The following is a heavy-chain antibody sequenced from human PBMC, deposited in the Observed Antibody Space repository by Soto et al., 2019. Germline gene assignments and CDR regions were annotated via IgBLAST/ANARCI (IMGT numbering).Heavy chain of an antibody. D-gene: IGHD3-3*01. V-gene: IGHV3-33*01. Sequence: QVQLVESGGGVVQPGRSLRLSCAASGFTFSSYGMHWVRQAPGKGLEWVAVIWYDGSNKYYADSVKGRFTISRDNSKNTLYLQMNSLRAEDTAVYYCARSTYYDFWSGYYTGISEPYYYYMDVWGKGTTVTVSS. CDR3: ARSTYYDFWSGYYTGISEPYYYYMDV. CDR2: IWYDGSNK. J-gene: IGHJ6*03. CDR1: GFTFSSYG.